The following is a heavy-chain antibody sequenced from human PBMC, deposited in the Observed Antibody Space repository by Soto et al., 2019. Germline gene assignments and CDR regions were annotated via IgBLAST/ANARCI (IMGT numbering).Heavy chain of an antibody. CDR3: VKHYGLNYYYYMDV. Sequence: GGSLRLSCAASGFTFSSYAMSWVRQAPGKGLEWVSGISATGGSTYYADSVKGRVTISRDRSKSTVYLQMNSLRAEDTAVYYCVKHYGLNYYYYMDVWGKGTTVTVSS. CDR2: ISATGGST. D-gene: IGHD4-17*01. J-gene: IGHJ6*03. CDR1: GFTFSSYA. V-gene: IGHV3-23*01.